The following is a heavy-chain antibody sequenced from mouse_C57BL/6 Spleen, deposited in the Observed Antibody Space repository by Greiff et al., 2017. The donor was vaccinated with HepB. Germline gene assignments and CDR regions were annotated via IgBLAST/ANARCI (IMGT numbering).Heavy chain of an antibody. V-gene: IGHV1-81*01. J-gene: IGHJ3*01. D-gene: IGHD2-2*01. CDR1: GYTFTSYG. Sequence: VQLQQSGAELARPGAPVKLSCKASGYTFTSYGISWVKQRTGQGLEWIGEIYPRSGNTYYNEKFKGKATLTADKSSSTAYMELRSLTSEDSAVYFCVKIYYAYPWFAYWGQGTLVTVSA. CDR2: IYPRSGNT. CDR3: VKIYYAYPWFAY.